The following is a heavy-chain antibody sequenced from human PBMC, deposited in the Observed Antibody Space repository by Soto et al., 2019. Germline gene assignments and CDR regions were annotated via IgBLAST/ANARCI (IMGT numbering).Heavy chain of an antibody. V-gene: IGHV3-23*01. CDR1: GFTFSSYA. CDR3: VTAVRTRLDN. J-gene: IGHJ4*02. Sequence: PGGSLRLSCAASGFTFSSYAMSWVRQAPGKGLEWVSAISGSGGSTYYADSVKGRFTISRDNSKNTLYLQMNGLRLDDTAVYYCVTAVRTRLDNWGPGTLVTVSS. CDR2: ISGSGGST. D-gene: IGHD3-10*01.